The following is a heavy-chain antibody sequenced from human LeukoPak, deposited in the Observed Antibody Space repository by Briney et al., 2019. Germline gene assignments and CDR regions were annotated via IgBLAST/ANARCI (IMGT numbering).Heavy chain of an antibody. Sequence: SETLSLTCTVSGYSISSGYYWGWIRQPPGKGLEWIGSIYHSGSTYYNPSLKSRVTISVDTSKNQISLQLSSVTAADTAVYYCASEDTAMAIDGYWGQGTLVTVSS. D-gene: IGHD5-18*01. CDR2: IYHSGST. V-gene: IGHV4-38-2*02. CDR1: GYSISSGYY. J-gene: IGHJ4*02. CDR3: ASEDTAMAIDGY.